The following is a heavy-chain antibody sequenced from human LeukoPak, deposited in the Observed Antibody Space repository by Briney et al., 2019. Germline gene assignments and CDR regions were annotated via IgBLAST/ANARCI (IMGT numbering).Heavy chain of an antibody. J-gene: IGHJ6*03. D-gene: IGHD6-13*01. V-gene: IGHV1-46*01. Sequence: ASVKVSCKASGYTFTSYYMHWVRQAPGQGLEWMGIINPSGGSTSYAQKFQGRVTITADKSTSTAYMELSSLRSEDTAVYYCARVGSAIAAAGTAIYYYMDVWGKGTTVTVSS. CDR1: GYTFTSYY. CDR3: ARVGSAIAAAGTAIYYYMDV. CDR2: INPSGGST.